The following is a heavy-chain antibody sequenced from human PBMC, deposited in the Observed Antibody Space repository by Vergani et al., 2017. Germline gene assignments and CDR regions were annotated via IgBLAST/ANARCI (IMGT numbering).Heavy chain of an antibody. D-gene: IGHD3-9*01. CDR3: ARRSGIVYDIFSGTQYFFDF. CDR2: IYRTGRT. CDR1: GFSIDNGYY. V-gene: IGHV4-38-2*01. J-gene: IGHJ4*02. Sequence: QVQLQESGPGLVKPSETLSLTCAVSGFSIDNGYYWDWIRQPPGKGLEWIGSIYRTGRTHFNPSLKSRVTISVDTSNNLFSLRLNSLTAAETAVYYCARRSGIVYDIFSGTQYFFDFWGQGTLVTVSS.